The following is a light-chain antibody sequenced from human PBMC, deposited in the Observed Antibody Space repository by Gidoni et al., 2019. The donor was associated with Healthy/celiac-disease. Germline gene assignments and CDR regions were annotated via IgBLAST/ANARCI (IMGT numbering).Light chain of an antibody. CDR2: DAS. V-gene: IGKV1-33*01. CDR1: PDISNY. Sequence: DIQMTQSPSSLSASVGDRVTITCQASPDISNYLNWYQQKPGKAPKLLIYDASNLETGVPSRFSGSGSGTDFTITISSLQPEDIATYYCQQYDNLLTWTFGQGTKVEIK. J-gene: IGKJ1*01. CDR3: QQYDNLLTWT.